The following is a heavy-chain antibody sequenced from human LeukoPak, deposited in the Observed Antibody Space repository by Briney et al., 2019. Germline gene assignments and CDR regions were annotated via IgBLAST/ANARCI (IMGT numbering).Heavy chain of an antibody. Sequence: PGGSLRLSCVASEFNFSRYWMHWVRHAPEKGLVWVSRINSYGSSSSYAESVKGRFTISRDNAKSTLYMQMNSLTAEDSAVYYCARGFTDQVAPSQYNWLGPWGQGTLVTVSS. CDR2: INSYGSSS. CDR3: ARGFTDQVAPSQYNWLGP. V-gene: IGHV3-74*01. CDR1: EFNFSRYW. J-gene: IGHJ5*02. D-gene: IGHD5-12*01.